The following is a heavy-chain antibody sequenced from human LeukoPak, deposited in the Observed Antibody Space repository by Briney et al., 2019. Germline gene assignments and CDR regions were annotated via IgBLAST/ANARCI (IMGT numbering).Heavy chain of an antibody. Sequence: GASVKVSCKASGYTFTSYGISWVRQAPGQGLEWMGWISAYNGNTNYAQKLQGRVTMTTDTSTSTAYMELRSLRSDDTAVYYCAGDGEDYDSSYYMDVWGKGTTVTVSS. J-gene: IGHJ6*03. CDR1: GYTFTSYG. D-gene: IGHD3-22*01. CDR3: AGDGEDYDSSYYMDV. V-gene: IGHV1-18*01. CDR2: ISAYNGNT.